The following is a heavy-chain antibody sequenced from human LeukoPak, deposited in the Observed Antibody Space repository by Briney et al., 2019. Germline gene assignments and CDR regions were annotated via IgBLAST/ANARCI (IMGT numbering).Heavy chain of an antibody. V-gene: IGHV3-49*04. CDR3: TRDLITIFGVVAPTYYYYMGV. D-gene: IGHD3-3*01. Sequence: GSLRLSCTASGFTFGDYAMSWVRQAPGKGLEWVGFIRSKAYGGTTEYAASVKGRFTISRDDSKSIAYLQMNSLKTEDTAVYYCTRDLITIFGVVAPTYYYYMGVWGKGTTVTVSS. J-gene: IGHJ6*03. CDR2: IRSKAYGGTT. CDR1: GFTFGDYA.